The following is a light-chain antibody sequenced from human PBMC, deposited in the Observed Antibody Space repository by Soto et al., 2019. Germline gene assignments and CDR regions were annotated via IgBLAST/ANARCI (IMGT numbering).Light chain of an antibody. CDR1: QTIRRW. CDR3: QHHNSDPWT. CDR2: DAS. J-gene: IGKJ1*01. Sequence: DIEMTQSPSTLSASVGDRLTITCRASQTIRRWLAWYPQRPGKAPKVLIYDASTLESGVPARFSGSGSETEVTLTISSPQPEDSATYYCQHHNSDPWTFCQGTKVEIK. V-gene: IGKV1-5*01.